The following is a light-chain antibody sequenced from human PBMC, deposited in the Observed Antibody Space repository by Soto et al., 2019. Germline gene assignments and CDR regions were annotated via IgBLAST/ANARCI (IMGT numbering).Light chain of an antibody. CDR2: GVS. Sequence: SVLTQPASVSGSPGQSITISCTGTSIDVGHPYNYVSWYQQYPGKPPKLLILGVSNRPSGISGRFSGSKSGSTASLTISGLQPEDEADYYCMSYIASTSTHWVLGGGTKVTVL. V-gene: IGLV2-14*03. J-gene: IGLJ3*02. CDR1: SIDVGHPYNY. CDR3: MSYIASTSTHWV.